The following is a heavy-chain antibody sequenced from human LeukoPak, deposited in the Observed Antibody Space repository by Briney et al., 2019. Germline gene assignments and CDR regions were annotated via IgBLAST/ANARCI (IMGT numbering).Heavy chain of an antibody. J-gene: IGHJ4*02. CDR2: IIPIFGTA. D-gene: IGHD3-22*01. Sequence: SVKVSCKASGGTFSSYAISWVRQAPGQGPEWMGGIIPIFGTANYAQKFQGRVTITTGESTSTAYMELSSLRSEDTAVYYCARDSGYYDSSGFSDYWGQGTLVTVSS. V-gene: IGHV1-69*05. CDR3: ARDSGYYDSSGFSDY. CDR1: GGTFSSYA.